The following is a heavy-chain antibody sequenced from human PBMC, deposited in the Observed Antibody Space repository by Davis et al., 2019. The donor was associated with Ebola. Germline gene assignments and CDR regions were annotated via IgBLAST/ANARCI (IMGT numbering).Heavy chain of an antibody. V-gene: IGHV4-34*01. CDR3: ARGRAFGYGSGSYKN. CDR2: INHSGST. Sequence: MPSETLSLTCAVYGGSFSGYYWSWIRQPPGKGLEWIGEINHSGSTNYNPSLKSRVTISVDTSKNQFSLKLSSVTAADTAVYYCARGRAFGYGSGSYKNWGQGTLVTVSS. D-gene: IGHD3-10*01. CDR1: GGSFSGYY. J-gene: IGHJ4*02.